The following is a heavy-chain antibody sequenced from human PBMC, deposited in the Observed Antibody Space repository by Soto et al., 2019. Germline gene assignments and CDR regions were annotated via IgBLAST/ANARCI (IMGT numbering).Heavy chain of an antibody. CDR2: IWYDGSNK. V-gene: IGHV3-33*01. CDR3: AREGYYYDSSGAFDI. CDR1: GFTFSSYG. D-gene: IGHD3-22*01. Sequence: QVPLVESGGGVVQPGRSLRLSCAASGFTFSSYGMHWVRQAPGKGLEWVAVIWYDGSNKYYADSVKGRFTISRDNSKNTLYLQMNSLRAEDTAVYYCAREGYYYDSSGAFDIWGQGTMVTVSS. J-gene: IGHJ3*02.